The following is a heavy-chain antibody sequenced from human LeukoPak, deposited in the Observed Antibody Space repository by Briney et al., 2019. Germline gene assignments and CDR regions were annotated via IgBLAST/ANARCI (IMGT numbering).Heavy chain of an antibody. CDR3: AKDSRPHSLLPDY. D-gene: IGHD2/OR15-2a*01. CDR1: GFTFSSYS. Sequence: PGGSLRLSCAASGFTFSSYSMNWVRQAPGKGLEWVSSISSSSSYIYYADSVKGRFTISRDNAKNSLYLQMNSLRAEDTALYYCAKDSRPHSLLPDYWGQGTLVTVSS. CDR2: ISSSSSYI. V-gene: IGHV3-21*04. J-gene: IGHJ4*02.